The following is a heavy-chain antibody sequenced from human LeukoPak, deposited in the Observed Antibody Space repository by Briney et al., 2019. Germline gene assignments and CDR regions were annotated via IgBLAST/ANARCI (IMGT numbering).Heavy chain of an antibody. D-gene: IGHD6-19*01. CDR3: AVRAQTTGWSFDY. V-gene: IGHV4-4*07. J-gene: IGHJ4*02. CDR1: GDSITSYH. Sequence: SGTLSLTCFVSGDSITSYHWSWIRQPAGKRLEWLGQVHTGGDTNYNPSFESRVAMSLESSKNQVSLDLRSVTAADTSVYYCAVRAQTTGWSFDYWGLGALVTVSS. CDR2: VHTGGDT.